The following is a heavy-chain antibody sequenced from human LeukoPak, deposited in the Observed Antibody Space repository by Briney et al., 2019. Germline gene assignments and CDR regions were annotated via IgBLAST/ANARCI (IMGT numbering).Heavy chain of an antibody. CDR1: GFTFSSYA. CDR2: ISYDGSGK. CDR3: ARAGNYRFDY. J-gene: IGHJ4*02. Sequence: GGSLRLSCAASGFTFSSYAMHWVRQAPGKGLEWVAVISYDGSGKYYADSVKGRFTISRDNSKNTLYLQMNSLRAEDTAVYYCARAGNYRFDYWGQGTLVTVSS. V-gene: IGHV3-30-3*01. D-gene: IGHD1-7*01.